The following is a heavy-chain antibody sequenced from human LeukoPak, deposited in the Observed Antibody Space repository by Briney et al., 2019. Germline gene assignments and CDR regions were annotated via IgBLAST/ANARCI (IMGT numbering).Heavy chain of an antibody. Sequence: GGSLRLSCAASGFTFSSYSMNWVRQAPGRGLEWVSYISSGGSAIYYADSVRGRFTISRDTARNSLYLEMNSLRDEDTAMYYCVRGDQEASEPAFDYWGQGTLVTVSS. CDR3: VRGDQEASEPAFDY. CDR2: ISSGGSAI. D-gene: IGHD1-14*01. CDR1: GFTFSSYS. J-gene: IGHJ4*02. V-gene: IGHV3-48*02.